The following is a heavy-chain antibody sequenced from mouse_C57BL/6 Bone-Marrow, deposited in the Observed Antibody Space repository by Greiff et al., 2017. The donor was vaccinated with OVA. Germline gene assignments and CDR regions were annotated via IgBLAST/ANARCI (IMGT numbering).Heavy chain of an antibody. J-gene: IGHJ1*03. CDR1: GYTFTAYS. CDR3: ARLDSSLKYFDV. V-gene: IGHV1-26*01. Sequence: VQLQQSEPELVKPGASVTISCKASGYTFTAYSMNWVKQSHGRSLEWIGDINPKNGGTSYNQKFKGKATLTVDKSSSTAYMELRSLTSEDSAVYYCARLDSSLKYFDVWGTGTTVTVSS. CDR2: INPKNGGT. D-gene: IGHD1-1*01.